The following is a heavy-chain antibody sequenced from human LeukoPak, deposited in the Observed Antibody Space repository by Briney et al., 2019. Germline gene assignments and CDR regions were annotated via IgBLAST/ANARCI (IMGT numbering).Heavy chain of an antibody. J-gene: IGHJ4*02. D-gene: IGHD4-11*01. CDR3: ARVDYSNYFDY. CDR2: IYHSGST. Sequence: SETLSLTCAVSGSSISSGYYWGWIRQPPGKGLEWLGSIYHSGSTYYNPSLKSRVTISVDTSKNQFSLKLSSVTAADTAVYYCARVDYSNYFDYWGQGTLVTVSS. V-gene: IGHV4-38-2*01. CDR1: GSSISSGYY.